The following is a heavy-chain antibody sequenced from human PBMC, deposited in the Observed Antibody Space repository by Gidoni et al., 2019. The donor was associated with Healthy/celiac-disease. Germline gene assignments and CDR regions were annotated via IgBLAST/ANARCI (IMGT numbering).Heavy chain of an antibody. CDR3: AKIYDSSGYSHGPFDY. D-gene: IGHD3-22*01. CDR2: FSGSGGST. J-gene: IGHJ4*02. Sequence: EAQLLESGGGLVQPGGSLRISCTPSGFTLTSYAMSWVRQAPGEGLSWVSPFSGSGGSTYYADSVKGRFTISRDNPKNTLYLQMNSLRAEDTAVYYCAKIYDSSGYSHGPFDYWGQGTLVTVSS. CDR1: GFTLTSYA. V-gene: IGHV3-23*01.